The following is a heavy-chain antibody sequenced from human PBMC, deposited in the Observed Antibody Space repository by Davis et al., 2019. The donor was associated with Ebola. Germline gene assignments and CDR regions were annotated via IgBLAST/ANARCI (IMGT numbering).Heavy chain of an antibody. Sequence: GESLKISCAASFFLFRDFSMNWVRQAPGKGLEWITYITKDSDVMHYADSVKGRFTVSRDNAKNSLFLQMSSLRDEDSAVYYCARDHFFAFDFWSQGVHVSVSS. CDR3: ARDHFFAFDF. V-gene: IGHV3-48*02. CDR1: FFLFRDFS. J-gene: IGHJ4*02. CDR2: ITKDSDVM.